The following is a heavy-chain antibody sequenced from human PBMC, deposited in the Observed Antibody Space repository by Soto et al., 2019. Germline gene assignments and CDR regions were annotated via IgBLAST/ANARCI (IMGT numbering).Heavy chain of an antibody. D-gene: IGHD3-16*01. CDR1: GFIFSDFY. V-gene: IGHV3-11*01. CDR3: ARGLSHYDY. CDR2: ISRSASPI. J-gene: IGHJ4*02. Sequence: GGSLRLSCAASGFIFSDFYMSWIRQAPGKGLEFVSHISRSASPINYADSVKGRFTISRDNAKNSLYLQMDSLRADDTAVYYCARGLSHYDYWGQGALVTVSS.